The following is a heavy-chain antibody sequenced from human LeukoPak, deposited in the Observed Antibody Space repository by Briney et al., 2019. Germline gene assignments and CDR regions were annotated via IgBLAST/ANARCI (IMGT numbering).Heavy chain of an antibody. D-gene: IGHD2-15*01. CDR3: ARGLCSGGSCYSAFAY. V-gene: IGHV1-8*01. CDR2: MNPNSGNT. CDR1: GYTFISYD. J-gene: IGHJ4*02. Sequence: ASVKVSCKASGYTFISYDIHWVRQATGQGLEWMGWMNPNSGNTGYAQKFQGRVAMTRNTSISTAYMELSSLRSEDTAVYYCARGLCSGGSCYSAFAYWGQGTLVTVSS.